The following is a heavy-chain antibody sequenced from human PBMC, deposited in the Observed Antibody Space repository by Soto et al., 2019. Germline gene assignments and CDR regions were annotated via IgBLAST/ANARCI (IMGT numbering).Heavy chain of an antibody. V-gene: IGHV3-23*01. CDR2: ISGSGGDT. Sequence: AGGSLRLSCSASGFTFTSYAISCVRHAPWKGLEWVSGISGSGGDTKSADSVKGRFTISRDNFKNMLYLQMNSLRAEDTAVYYCAKHDFWTLYNTGLDSWGQGTLVTVSS. CDR3: AKHDFWTLYNTGLDS. D-gene: IGHD3-3*01. CDR1: GFTFTSYA. J-gene: IGHJ4*02.